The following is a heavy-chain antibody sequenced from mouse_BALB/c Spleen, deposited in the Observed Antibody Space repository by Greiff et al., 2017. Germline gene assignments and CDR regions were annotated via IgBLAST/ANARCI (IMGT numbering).Heavy chain of an antibody. CDR1: GFTFSSYG. V-gene: IGHV5-6*02. D-gene: IGHD1-2*01. J-gene: IGHJ2*01. Sequence: EVNVVESGGDLVKPGGSLKLSCAASGFTFSSYGMSWVRQTPDKRLEWVATISSGGSYTYYPDSVKGRFTISRDNAKNTLYLQMSSLKSEDTAMYYCARGLITTATYFDYWGQGTTLTVSS. CDR2: ISSGGSYT. CDR3: ARGLITTATYFDY.